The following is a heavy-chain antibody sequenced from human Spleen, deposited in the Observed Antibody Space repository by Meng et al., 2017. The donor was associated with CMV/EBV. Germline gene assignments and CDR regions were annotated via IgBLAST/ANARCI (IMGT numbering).Heavy chain of an antibody. D-gene: IGHD3-3*01. CDR3: ASLRFLEWSPSGY. CDR2: IKQDGSEK. CDR1: GFTFSSYW. V-gene: IGHV3-7*01. J-gene: IGHJ4*02. Sequence: GGSLRLSCAASGFTFSSYWMSWVRQAPGKGLEWVANIKQDGSEKYYVDSVKGRFSISRDNAKNSLYLQMNSLRAEDTAVYYCASLRFLEWSPSGYWGQGTLVTVSS.